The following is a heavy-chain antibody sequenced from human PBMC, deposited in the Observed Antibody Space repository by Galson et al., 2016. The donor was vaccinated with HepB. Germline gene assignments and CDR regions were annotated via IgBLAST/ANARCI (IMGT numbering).Heavy chain of an antibody. CDR2: IYYTGST. J-gene: IGHJ3*02. Sequence: SETLSLTCTVSGGSLSSYYWTWIRQPPGKGLEWIGFIYYTGSTSYNPSLKSRVTMSVDTSKDQFSLNLSSVTAADTAVYYCASLGRSGGTIGAVHIWGQGTMVTVSS. CDR1: GGSLSSYY. D-gene: IGHD3-16*01. V-gene: IGHV4-59*12. CDR3: ASLGRSGGTIGAVHI.